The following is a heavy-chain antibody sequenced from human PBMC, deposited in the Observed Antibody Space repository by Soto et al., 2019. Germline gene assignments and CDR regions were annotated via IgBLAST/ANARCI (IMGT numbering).Heavy chain of an antibody. J-gene: IGHJ4*02. CDR2: ISSSSTYT. CDR1: GFTFSDYY. D-gene: IGHD3-22*01. V-gene: IGHV3-11*05. Sequence: QVQLVESGGGLVKPGGSLRLSCAASGFTFSDYYMSWIRQAPGKGLEWVSYISSSSTYTNYADSVKGRFTISRDNAKNSLYLQMNSLRAEDTAVYYCASSLHYYHSSGYYQWGQGTLVTVSS. CDR3: ASSLHYYHSSGYYQ.